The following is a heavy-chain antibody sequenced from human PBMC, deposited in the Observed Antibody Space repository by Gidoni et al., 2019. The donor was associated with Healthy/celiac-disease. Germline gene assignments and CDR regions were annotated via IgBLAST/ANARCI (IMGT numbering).Heavy chain of an antibody. V-gene: IGHV3-30*18. CDR2: RSYDGSNK. CDR3: AKVTATPYYYGMDV. Sequence: QVQLVESGGGVVQPGSSLRLSCAASGFTFSSYGMHWVRQAPGKGLEWVAVRSYDGSNKYYADSVKGRFTISRDNSKNTLYLQMNSLRAEDTAVYYCAKVTATPYYYGMDVWGKGTTVTVSS. J-gene: IGHJ6*04. CDR1: GFTFSSYG.